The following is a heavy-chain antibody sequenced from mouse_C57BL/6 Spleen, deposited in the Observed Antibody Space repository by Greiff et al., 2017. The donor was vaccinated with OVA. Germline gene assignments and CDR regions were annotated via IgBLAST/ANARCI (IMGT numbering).Heavy chain of an antibody. J-gene: IGHJ4*01. CDR3: ARNSPYDDYGSSYPVCYAMDY. Sequence: QVQLKQSGPGLVQPSQSLSITCTVSGFSLTSYGVHWVRQSPGKGLEWLGVIWSGGSTDYNAAFISRLSISKDNSKSQVFFKMNSLQADDTAIYYCARNSPYDDYGSSYPVCYAMDYWGQGTSVTVSS. D-gene: IGHD1-1*01. CDR1: GFSLTSYG. V-gene: IGHV2-2*01. CDR2: IWSGGST.